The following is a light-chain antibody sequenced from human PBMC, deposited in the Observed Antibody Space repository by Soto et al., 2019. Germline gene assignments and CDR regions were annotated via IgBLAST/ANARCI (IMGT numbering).Light chain of an antibody. V-gene: IGLV2-14*01. CDR3: SSYTSSSTPVV. Sequence: ALTQPASVSGSPGQSITISCTGTSRDVGGYNYVSWYQHHPGKAPKLMIYEVSNRPSGVSNRFSGSKSGNTASLTISGLQAEDEADYYCSSYTSSSTPVVFGGGTKVTVL. CDR2: EVS. J-gene: IGLJ2*01. CDR1: SRDVGGYNY.